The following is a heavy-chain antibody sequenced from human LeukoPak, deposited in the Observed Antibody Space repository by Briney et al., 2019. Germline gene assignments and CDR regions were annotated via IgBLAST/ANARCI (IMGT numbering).Heavy chain of an antibody. CDR3: TTWGPWSHFDY. V-gene: IGHV3-7*01. CDR1: EVALSNYW. D-gene: IGHD3-3*01. J-gene: IGHJ4*02. Sequence: GGSLRLSCAASEVALSNYWMSWVRQAPGKGLEWVANIKEDGTEKNYVGSVKGRFTISRDNAKNSLYLQMNSLRAEDTAVYYCTTWGPWSHFDYWGQGTLVTVSS. CDR2: IKEDGTEK.